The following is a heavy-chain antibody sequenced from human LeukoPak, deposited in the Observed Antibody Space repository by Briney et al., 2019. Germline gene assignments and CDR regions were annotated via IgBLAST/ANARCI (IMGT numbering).Heavy chain of an antibody. CDR3: ASHCGGDCYLNWFDP. J-gene: IGHJ5*02. CDR2: INPSGGST. D-gene: IGHD2-21*02. Sequence: GASVTVSCKTSGYTFTSYHMHWVRQAPGQGLEWMGIINPSGGSTSYTQKFQGRVTMTRDTSTSTVYMELSSLRSEDTAVYYCASHCGGDCYLNWFDPWGQGTLVTVSS. V-gene: IGHV1-46*01. CDR1: GYTFTSYH.